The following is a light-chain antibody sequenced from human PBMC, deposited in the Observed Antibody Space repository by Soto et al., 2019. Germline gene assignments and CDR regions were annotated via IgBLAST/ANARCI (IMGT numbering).Light chain of an antibody. V-gene: IGKV1-39*01. CDR3: QQSYSTPPH. J-gene: IGKJ2*01. CDR2: AAS. CDR1: QSISSY. Sequence: DIPMTQSPSSLSASVGDRVTITCRASQSISSYLNWYQQKPGKAPKLLIYAASSLQSGVPSRFSGSGSGTDFTLTVSSLQPEDFAPYYCQQSYSTPPHFGQGTKLEIK.